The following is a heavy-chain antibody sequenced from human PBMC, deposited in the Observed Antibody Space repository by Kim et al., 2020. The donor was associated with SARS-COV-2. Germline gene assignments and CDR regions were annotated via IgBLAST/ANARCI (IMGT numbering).Heavy chain of an antibody. Sequence: GGSLRLSCAASGFTVSSNYMSWVRQDPGKGLEWVSVIYSGGSTYYADSVKGRFTISRDNSKNTLYLQMNSLRAEDTAVYYCARDGRGYSSSSGIVDYGMGVWGQGTTVTVSS. CDR1: GFTVSSNY. CDR2: IYSGGST. D-gene: IGHD6-6*01. J-gene: IGHJ6*02. CDR3: ARDGRGYSSSSGIVDYGMGV. V-gene: IGHV3-66*01.